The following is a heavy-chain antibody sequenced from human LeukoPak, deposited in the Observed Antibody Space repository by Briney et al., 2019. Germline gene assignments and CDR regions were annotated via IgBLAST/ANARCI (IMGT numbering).Heavy chain of an antibody. J-gene: IGHJ4*02. V-gene: IGHV3-33*01. Sequence: PGRSLRLSCAASGFTFSSYGMHWVRQAPGKGLEWVAVIWYDGSNKYYADSVKGRFTISRDNSKNTLYLQMNSLRAEDTAVYYCARDPKDYDSSGYYRIAYYFDYWGQGTLVTVSS. D-gene: IGHD3-22*01. CDR1: GFTFSSYG. CDR3: ARDPKDYDSSGYYRIAYYFDY. CDR2: IWYDGSNK.